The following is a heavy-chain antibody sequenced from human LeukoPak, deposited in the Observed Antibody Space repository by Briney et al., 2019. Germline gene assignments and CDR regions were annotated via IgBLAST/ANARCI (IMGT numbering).Heavy chain of an antibody. CDR2: ISGSATSI. D-gene: IGHD2-15*01. Sequence: GGSLRLSCAASGFTFSTYAMNWVRQAPGKGLEWVSSISGSATSIFCADSAKGRFTVSRDNAKNSLYLQMNSLRAEDTAVYYCASRYCTDSNCYSLDYWGQGTLVTVSS. J-gene: IGHJ4*02. CDR1: GFTFSTYA. V-gene: IGHV3-21*01. CDR3: ASRYCTDSNCYSLDY.